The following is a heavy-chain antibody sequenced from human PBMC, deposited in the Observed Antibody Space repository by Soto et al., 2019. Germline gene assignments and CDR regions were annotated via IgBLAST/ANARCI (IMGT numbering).Heavy chain of an antibody. CDR1: GYTFNSHA. Sequence: QVQFMQSGAEVKKPGASVKVSCKASGYTFNSHAIHWVRQAPGQRPEWLGWINAGNGNTYYSEKFEDRVTFTRDTAATTVNMELTSLTSEDTAVYYCGRDQSGIGYYVDWFDPWGQGTLVTVSS. CDR2: INAGNGNT. CDR3: GRDQSGIGYYVDWFDP. V-gene: IGHV1-3*01. D-gene: IGHD3-10*02. J-gene: IGHJ5*02.